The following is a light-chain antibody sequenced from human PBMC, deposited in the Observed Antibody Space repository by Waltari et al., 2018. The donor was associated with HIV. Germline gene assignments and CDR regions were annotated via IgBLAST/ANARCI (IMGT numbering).Light chain of an antibody. Sequence: SVLPQPPSGSGAPGLRVTCSGSGFTSSRETEYGVHWHQQLPGTAPKPLILRNDRRPPGVPDRFSGSKSGSSASLAISGLQADDEADYYCPSYDTTLSGRGIFGGGTKVTVL. V-gene: IGLV1-40*01. CDR1: TSSRETEYG. CDR2: RND. J-gene: IGLJ2*01. CDR3: PSYDTTLSGRGI.